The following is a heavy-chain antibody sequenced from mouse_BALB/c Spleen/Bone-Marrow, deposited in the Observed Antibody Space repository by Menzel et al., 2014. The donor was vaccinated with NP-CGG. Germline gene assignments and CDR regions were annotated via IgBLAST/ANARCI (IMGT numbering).Heavy chain of an antibody. J-gene: IGHJ3*01. CDR1: GYTFTSYW. V-gene: IGHV1-61*01. CDR2: IDPSDSET. Sequence: QVHVKQSGAELVRPGASVKLSCKASGYTFTSYWMNWVKQGPGQGLEWIGMIDPSDSETHYNQMFKDKATLTVDKSSSTAYMQLSSLTSEDSAVYYCAREEITTVVAPAYWGQGTLVTVSA. CDR3: AREEITTVVAPAY. D-gene: IGHD1-1*01.